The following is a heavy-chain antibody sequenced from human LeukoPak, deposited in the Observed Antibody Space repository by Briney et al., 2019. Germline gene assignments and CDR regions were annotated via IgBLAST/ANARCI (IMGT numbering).Heavy chain of an antibody. J-gene: IGHJ4*02. D-gene: IGHD6-6*01. CDR2: INHSGST. CDR1: GGSFSGYY. CDR3: ARGVGSIAARPLDY. Sequence: SETLSLTCAVYGGSFSGYYWSWIRPPPGKGLEWIGEINHSGSTNYNPSLKSRVTISVDTSKNQFSLKLSSVTAADTAVYYCARGVGSIAARPLDYWGQGTLVTVSS. V-gene: IGHV4-34*01.